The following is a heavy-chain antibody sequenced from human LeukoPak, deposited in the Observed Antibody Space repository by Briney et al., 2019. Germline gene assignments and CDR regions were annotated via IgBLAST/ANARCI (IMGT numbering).Heavy chain of an antibody. CDR3: ARDTTLYYYDSSGYSRNWFDP. D-gene: IGHD3-22*01. V-gene: IGHV4-39*07. J-gene: IGHJ5*02. CDR2: IYYSGST. CDR1: GDSISSSSYY. Sequence: SETLSLTCTVSGDSISSSSYYWGWIRQPPGKGLEWIGSIYYSGSTSYNPSLKSRVTISLDTSKNQFSLKLSSVTAADTAVYYCARDTTLYYYDSSGYSRNWFDPWGQGTLVTVSS.